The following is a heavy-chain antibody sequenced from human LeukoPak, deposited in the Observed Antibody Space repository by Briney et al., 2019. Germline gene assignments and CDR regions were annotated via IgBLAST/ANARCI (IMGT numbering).Heavy chain of an antibody. V-gene: IGHV3-23*01. CDR2: ISGSGGRT. Sequence: PGGSPRLSCAASGFTYSNYAMSWVRQAPGKGLEWVSTISGSGGRTYYADSVKGRFTISRDNSKNTLHVQMNSLRAEDTAVYYCARSRDTTNYYGMDVWGQGTTVTVSS. CDR1: GFTYSNYA. D-gene: IGHD1-26*01. J-gene: IGHJ6*02. CDR3: ARSRDTTNYYGMDV.